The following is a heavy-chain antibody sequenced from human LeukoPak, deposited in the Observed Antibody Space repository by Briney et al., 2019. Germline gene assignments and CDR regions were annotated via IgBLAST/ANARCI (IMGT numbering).Heavy chain of an antibody. CDR2: INPNSGGT. D-gene: IGHD3-10*01. Sequence: GASVKVSCKASGYTFSAYYMHWVRQAPGQGLEWMGWINPNSGGTNYAQKFQGRVTMTRDTSISTAYMELSSLRSDDTAVYYCARDYNTPSLAYWGQGTLVTVSS. CDR1: GYTFSAYY. J-gene: IGHJ4*02. V-gene: IGHV1-2*02. CDR3: ARDYNTPSLAY.